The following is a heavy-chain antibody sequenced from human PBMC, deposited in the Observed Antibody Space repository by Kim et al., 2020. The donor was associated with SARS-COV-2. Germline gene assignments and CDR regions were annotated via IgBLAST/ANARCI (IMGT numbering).Heavy chain of an antibody. CDR3: SRDQGDWGSVGESFDL. D-gene: IGHD7-27*01. J-gene: IGHJ3*01. Sequence: GGSLRLSCEASGFSLSGYSMNWVRQAPGKGLEWVSSISSSTRYINYGHPVQGRFTASRDSATNSLYLQMHTLGTADTAVYYCSRDQGDWGSVGESFDLWG. V-gene: IGHV3-21*01. CDR2: ISSSTRYI. CDR1: GFSLSGYS.